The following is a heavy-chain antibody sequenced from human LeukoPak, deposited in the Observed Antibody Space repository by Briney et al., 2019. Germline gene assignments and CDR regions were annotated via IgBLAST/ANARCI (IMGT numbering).Heavy chain of an antibody. D-gene: IGHD2-2*01. V-gene: IGHV3-30*04. CDR3: ARDKVVVPAACFDF. J-gene: IGHJ4*02. Sequence: GGSLRLSCAASGFSFNTYAMHWVRQAPGKGLEWVAVMSYDGSNKFYVDSVKGRFTISRDNSKNTLFLQMNSLRTEDTAVYYCARDKVVVPAACFDFWGQGTLVTVSS. CDR2: MSYDGSNK. CDR1: GFSFNTYA.